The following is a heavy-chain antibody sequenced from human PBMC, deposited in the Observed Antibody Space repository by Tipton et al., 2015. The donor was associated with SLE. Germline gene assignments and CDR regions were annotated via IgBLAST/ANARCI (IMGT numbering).Heavy chain of an antibody. Sequence: TLSLTCAVYGGSFSGYYWSWIRQPPGKGLEWIGEINHSGSTNYNPSLKSRVTISVDTSKNQFSLKLSPVTAADTAVYYCARGGWGGDFRYWGQGTLVTVSS. CDR3: ARGGWGGDFRY. J-gene: IGHJ4*02. CDR2: INHSGST. V-gene: IGHV4-34*01. CDR1: GGSFSGYY. D-gene: IGHD6-19*01.